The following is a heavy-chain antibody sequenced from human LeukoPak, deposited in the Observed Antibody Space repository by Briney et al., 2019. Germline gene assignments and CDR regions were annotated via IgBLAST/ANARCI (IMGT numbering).Heavy chain of an antibody. CDR2: ISGSGGIT. CDR1: GFTFSDYA. D-gene: IGHD2-15*01. Sequence: GGSLRLSCAASGFTFSDYAMSWVRQAPGKGLEWVSAISGSGGITYYADSLKGGFTISRDNSKNTLYLQMNSQRAGHTAVYYCASLKYCSGDSCLPWGQGTLVTVSS. CDR3: ASLKYCSGDSCLP. V-gene: IGHV3-23*01. J-gene: IGHJ4*02.